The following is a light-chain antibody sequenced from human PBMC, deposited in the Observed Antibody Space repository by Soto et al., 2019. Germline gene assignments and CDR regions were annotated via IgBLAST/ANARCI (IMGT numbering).Light chain of an antibody. Sequence: QSALTQPASVSGSPGQSITISCTGTSSDVGGYDYVSWYQQHPGKAPKLIIYDVSNRPSGVSNRFSGSKSGNTASLTISGLQAEDEADYYCSSYAGASHVVFGGGTKVTVL. CDR1: SSDVGGYDY. CDR3: SSYAGASHVV. J-gene: IGLJ2*01. V-gene: IGLV2-14*03. CDR2: DVS.